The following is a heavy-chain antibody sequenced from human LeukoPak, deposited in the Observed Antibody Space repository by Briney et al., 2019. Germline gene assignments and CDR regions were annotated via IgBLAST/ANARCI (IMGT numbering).Heavy chain of an antibody. J-gene: IGHJ4*02. Sequence: ASVKVSCKASGYTFSGYFVHWVRQAPGQGLEWMGRINAGSGDTEFAQKFQGRVTMTRDTFVSTAYMEVSGLTSDDTAMYYCARDLSSTPNCELDHWGQGTLVTVSS. D-gene: IGHD2-21*01. CDR2: INAGSGDT. CDR1: GYTFSGYF. CDR3: ARDLSSTPNCELDH. V-gene: IGHV1-2*06.